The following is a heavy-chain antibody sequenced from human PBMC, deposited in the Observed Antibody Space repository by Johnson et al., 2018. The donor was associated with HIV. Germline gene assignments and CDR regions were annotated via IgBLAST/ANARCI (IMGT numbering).Heavy chain of an antibody. CDR3: ARDSWPSSPDAFDL. Sequence: VQLVESGGGLVQPGGSLRPSCAASGFTFSRYDMHWVRQATGKGLEWVSALGTAGDTYYPGSVKGRFTISRENAKNSLYLQMNSLRAEDTAVYYCARDSWPSSPDAFDLWGQGTMVTVSS. V-gene: IGHV3-13*01. CDR2: LGTAGDT. J-gene: IGHJ3*01. CDR1: GFTFSRYD.